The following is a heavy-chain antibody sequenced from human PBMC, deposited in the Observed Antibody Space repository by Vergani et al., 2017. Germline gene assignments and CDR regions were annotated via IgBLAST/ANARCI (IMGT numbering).Heavy chain of an antibody. CDR3: AREGGSYGLDY. D-gene: IGHD1-26*01. CDR1: GFTFGDYA. V-gene: IGHV3-21*04. CDR2: ISSSSSYI. J-gene: IGHJ4*02. Sequence: EVQLVESGGGLVQPGRSLRLSCTASGFTFGDYAMSWVRQAPGKGLEWVSSISSSSSYIYYADSVKGRFTISRDNAKNSLYLQMNSLRAEDTALYYCAREGGSYGLDYWGQGTLVTVSS.